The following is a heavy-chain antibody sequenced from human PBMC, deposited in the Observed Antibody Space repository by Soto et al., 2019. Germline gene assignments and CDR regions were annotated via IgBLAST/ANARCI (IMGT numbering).Heavy chain of an antibody. D-gene: IGHD1-26*01. CDR2: ISAYNGNT. CDR3: ARDHAGSYTGGVYYGMNV. J-gene: IGHJ6*02. V-gene: IGHV1-18*01. Sequence: QAQLVQSGAEVKKPGASVKVSCRASGYTFTSYGFSWVRQAPGQGLEWMGWISAYNGNTNYAQKLQGRVTMTTDTPTSTAYMELGGGGSGDTAVYYCARDHAGSYTGGVYYGMNVWGQGTTSTVPS. CDR1: GYTFTSYG.